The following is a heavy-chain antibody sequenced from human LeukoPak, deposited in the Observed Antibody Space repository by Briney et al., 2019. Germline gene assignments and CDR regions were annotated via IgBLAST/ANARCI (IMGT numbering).Heavy chain of an antibody. J-gene: IGHJ6*02. CDR2: IIPIFGTA. CDR3: ASQPHDFWSGYGTRVGGMDV. D-gene: IGHD3-3*01. V-gene: IGHV1-69*13. Sequence: SVKVSCTASGYTFTSYGISWVRPAPGQGLEWMGGIIPIFGTANYAQKFQGRVTITADESTSTAYMELSSLRSEDPAVYYCASQPHDFWSGYGTRVGGMDVWGQGTTVTVSS. CDR1: GYTFTSYG.